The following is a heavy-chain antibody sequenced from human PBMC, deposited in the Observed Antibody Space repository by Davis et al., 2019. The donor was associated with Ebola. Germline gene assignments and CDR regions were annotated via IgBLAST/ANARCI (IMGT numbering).Heavy chain of an antibody. CDR2: IIPIFGTA. D-gene: IGHD4-17*01. CDR3: ARGAPLRAWDFQH. J-gene: IGHJ1*01. Sequence: SVKVSCKASGGTFSSYAISWVRQAPGQGLEWMGGIIPIFGTANYAQKFQGRVTITADESTSTAYMELSSLRSEDTAVYYCARGAPLRAWDFQHWGQGTLVTVSS. V-gene: IGHV1-69*13. CDR1: GGTFSSYA.